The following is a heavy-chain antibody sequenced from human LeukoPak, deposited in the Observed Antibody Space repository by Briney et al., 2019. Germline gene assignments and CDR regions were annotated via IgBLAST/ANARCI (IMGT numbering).Heavy chain of an antibody. CDR1: GFTFSSYA. CDR2: ISGSGGST. CDR3: AKDGLRGSPFRGFDY. J-gene: IGHJ4*02. D-gene: IGHD3-16*01. Sequence: GGSLRLSCAASGFTFSSYARRWVRQAPGKGLEWVSAISGSGGSTYYADSVKGRFTISRDNSKNTLYLQMNSLRAEDTAVYYCAKDGLRGSPFRGFDYWGQGTLVTVSS. V-gene: IGHV3-23*01.